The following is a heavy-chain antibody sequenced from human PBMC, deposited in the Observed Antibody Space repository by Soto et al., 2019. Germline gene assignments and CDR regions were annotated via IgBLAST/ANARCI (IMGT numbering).Heavy chain of an antibody. CDR1: GYTFTSYG. V-gene: IGHV1-18*04. CDR3: AKDQSAAGTVDY. J-gene: IGHJ4*02. CDR2: ISPYTGNT. Sequence: GASVKVSCKASGYTFTSYGISWVRQAPGQGLEWMGWISPYTGNTNYAQKLQDRVTMTTHTSTSTAYMELRSLRSDDTAVYFCAKDQSAAGTVDYWGPGTLVTVSS. D-gene: IGHD6-13*01.